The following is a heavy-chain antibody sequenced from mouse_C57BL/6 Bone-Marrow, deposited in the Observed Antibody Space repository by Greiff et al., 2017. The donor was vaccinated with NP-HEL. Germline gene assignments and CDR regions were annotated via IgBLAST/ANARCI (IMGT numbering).Heavy chain of an antibody. CDR1: GFTFSDYY. J-gene: IGHJ1*03. CDR2: ISNGGGST. Sequence: EVQGVESGGGLVQPGGSLKLSCAASGFTFSDYYMYWVRQTPEKRLEWVAYISNGGGSTYYPDTVKGRFTISRDNAKNTLYLQMSRLKSEDTAMYYCARRRGGYFDVWGTGTTVTVSS. V-gene: IGHV5-12*01. CDR3: ARRRGGYFDV.